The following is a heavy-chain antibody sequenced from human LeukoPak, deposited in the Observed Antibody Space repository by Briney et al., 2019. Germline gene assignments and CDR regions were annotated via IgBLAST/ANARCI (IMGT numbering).Heavy chain of an antibody. J-gene: IGHJ4*02. CDR2: IYSRGTT. V-gene: IGHV3-53*01. Sequence: GGSLRLSCAASGFTVSNTYMTWVRQAPGKGLEWISTIYSRGTTYYADSVKGRFTISRDTSTNTIYLQMIRLRTEDTALYYCAREPWFGATKLIDYWGQGTLVTVSS. CDR3: AREPWFGATKLIDY. CDR1: GFTVSNTY. D-gene: IGHD3-10*01.